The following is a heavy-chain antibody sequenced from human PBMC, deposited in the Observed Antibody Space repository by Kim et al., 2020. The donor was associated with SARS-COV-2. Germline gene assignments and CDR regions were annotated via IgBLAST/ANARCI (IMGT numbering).Heavy chain of an antibody. CDR3: ARRYTGTYYFDY. D-gene: IGHD1-26*01. J-gene: IGHJ4*02. V-gene: IGHV4-59*08. Sequence: NSSLKSRVTMSVDTSKTQFSLKLSSVTAADTAVYYCARRYTGTYYFDYWGQGTLVTVSS.